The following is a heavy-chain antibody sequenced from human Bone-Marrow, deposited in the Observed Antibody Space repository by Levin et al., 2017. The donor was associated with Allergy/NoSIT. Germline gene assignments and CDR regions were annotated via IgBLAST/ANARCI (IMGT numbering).Heavy chain of an antibody. CDR3: AREVDSSSINYYFYYYMDV. V-gene: IGHV1-2*06. D-gene: IGHD6-6*01. J-gene: IGHJ6*03. Sequence: GESLKISCKASGYTFTSYYINWVRQAPGQGLEWMGRINPNSGGSKYAQNFQGRVTMTRDTSIGTAYMELTRLTSDDTAVYYCAREVDSSSINYYFYYYMDVWGKGTTVTVSS. CDR1: GYTFTSYY. CDR2: INPNSGGS.